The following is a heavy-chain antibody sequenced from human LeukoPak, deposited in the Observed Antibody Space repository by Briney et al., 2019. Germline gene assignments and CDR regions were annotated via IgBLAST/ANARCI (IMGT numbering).Heavy chain of an antibody. CDR1: GFTFSSYG. CDR2: ISYDGSNK. V-gene: IGHV3-30*18. D-gene: IGHD5-12*01. Sequence: GSLRLSCAASGFTFSSYGMHWVRQAPGKGLEWVAVISYDGSNKYYADSVKGRFTISRDNSKNTLYLQMNSLRAEDTAVYYCAKGNGIAQRLRFGLFDYWGQGTLVTVSS. CDR3: AKGNGIAQRLRFGLFDY. J-gene: IGHJ4*02.